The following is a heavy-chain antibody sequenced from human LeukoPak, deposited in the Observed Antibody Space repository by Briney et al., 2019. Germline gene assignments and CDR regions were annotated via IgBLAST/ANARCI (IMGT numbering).Heavy chain of an antibody. D-gene: IGHD3-22*01. J-gene: IGHJ6*02. Sequence: GGSLRLSCAASGFTLSSYEMNWVRQGPGKGLEWVSYISSSGTTKYYADSVKGRFTLSRDNARNSLYLQMNSLRAEDTAVYYCARASGYYVYYYYGMDVWGQGTTVTVSS. V-gene: IGHV3-48*03. CDR2: ISSSGTTK. CDR3: ARASGYYVYYYYGMDV. CDR1: GFTLSSYE.